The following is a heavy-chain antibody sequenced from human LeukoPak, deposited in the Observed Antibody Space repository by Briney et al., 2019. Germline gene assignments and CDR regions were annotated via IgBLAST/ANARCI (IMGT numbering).Heavy chain of an antibody. CDR3: ARVVPINDAFDI. D-gene: IGHD2-8*01. Sequence: ASVKVSCKASGYTFTSYYMHWVRQASGQGLEWMGIINPSGGSTSYAQKFQGRVTMTRDTSTSTVYMELSSLRSEDTAVYYCARVVPINDAFDIWGQGTMVTVSS. CDR1: GYTFTSYY. V-gene: IGHV1-46*01. CDR2: INPSGGST. J-gene: IGHJ3*02.